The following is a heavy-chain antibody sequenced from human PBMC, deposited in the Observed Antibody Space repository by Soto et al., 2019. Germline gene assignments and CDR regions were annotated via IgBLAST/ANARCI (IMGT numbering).Heavy chain of an antibody. J-gene: IGHJ3*02. Sequence: QVQLVQSGAEVKKPGSSVKVSCKASGGTFSSYAISWVRQAPGQGLEWMGGIIPIFGTANYAQKFQGRVTITADESTSTAYMELSSLRCEDTAVYYCARDNYYDSSGPANAFDIWGQGTMVTVSS. V-gene: IGHV1-69*01. CDR2: IIPIFGTA. CDR3: ARDNYYDSSGPANAFDI. D-gene: IGHD3-22*01. CDR1: GGTFSSYA.